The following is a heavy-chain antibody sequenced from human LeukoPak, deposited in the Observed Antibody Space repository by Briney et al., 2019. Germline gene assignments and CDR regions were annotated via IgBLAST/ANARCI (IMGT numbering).Heavy chain of an antibody. CDR2: IIPIFGTA. J-gene: IGHJ4*02. CDR1: GGTFSSYA. Sequence: GASVKVSCKASGGTFSSYAISWVRQAPGQGLEWMGGIIPIFGTANYAQKFQGRVTMTRDTSISTAYMELSRLRSDDTAVYYCARAVLLGTDFDYWGQGTLVTISS. CDR3: ARAVLLGTDFDY. V-gene: IGHV1-69*05. D-gene: IGHD5-18*01.